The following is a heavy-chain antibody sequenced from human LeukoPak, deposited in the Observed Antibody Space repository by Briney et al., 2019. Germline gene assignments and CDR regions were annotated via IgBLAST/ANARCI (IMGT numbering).Heavy chain of an antibody. Sequence: PGGSLRLSCSASGFTFNNYGMSWVRQAPGKGLEWVSSISGSGDSTYYADSVKGRFTISRDNSENTLFLQMNSLRAEDTAIYYCAKDYGSPFSGWYQIDFWGQGTLATVSS. V-gene: IGHV3-23*01. CDR1: GFTFNNYG. J-gene: IGHJ4*02. CDR2: ISGSGDST. CDR3: AKDYGSPFSGWYQIDF. D-gene: IGHD6-19*01.